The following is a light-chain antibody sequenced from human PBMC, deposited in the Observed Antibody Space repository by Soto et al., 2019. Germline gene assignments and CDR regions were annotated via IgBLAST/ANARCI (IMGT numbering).Light chain of an antibody. J-gene: IGKJ1*01. CDR1: QSVSNY. V-gene: IGKV1-39*01. CDR3: QQSYYNPT. CDR2: DAS. Sequence: DIQMTQSPSSLSASVGDRVTITCRARQSVSNYLHWYQQKPGKAPNLLISDASSLQSGVPSRFSGSGAGTDFTLAISSLQREDFATYYCQQSYYNPTFGEEPKGEIK.